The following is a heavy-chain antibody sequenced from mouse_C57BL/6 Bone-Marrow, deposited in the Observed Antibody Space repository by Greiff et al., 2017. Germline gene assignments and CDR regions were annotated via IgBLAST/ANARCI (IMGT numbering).Heavy chain of an antibody. D-gene: IGHD1-1*01. J-gene: IGHJ3*01. Sequence: EVKLMESGGGLVKPGGSLKLSCAASGFTFSDYGMHWVRQAPRKGPEWVAFISNLAYSIYYAATVTGRFTISRENAKNTLYLEMSSLRSEDTAMYYCASQDYGSSPWFAYWGQGTLVTVSA. CDR2: ISNLAYSI. V-gene: IGHV5-15*01. CDR3: ASQDYGSSPWFAY. CDR1: GFTFSDYG.